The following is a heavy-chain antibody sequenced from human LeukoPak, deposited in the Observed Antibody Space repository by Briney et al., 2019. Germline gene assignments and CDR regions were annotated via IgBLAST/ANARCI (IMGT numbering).Heavy chain of an antibody. CDR3: AKIRDCTNGVCPEWFDP. D-gene: IGHD2-8*01. CDR1: GYTFTGYY. V-gene: IGHV7-4-1*02. J-gene: IGHJ5*02. Sequence: GASVKVSCKASGYTFTGYYMHWVRQAPGQGLEWMGWINTNTGNPTYAQGFTGRFVFSLDTSVNTAYLQISSLKTEDTAVYYCAKIRDCTNGVCPEWFDPWGQGTLVTVSS. CDR2: INTNTGNP.